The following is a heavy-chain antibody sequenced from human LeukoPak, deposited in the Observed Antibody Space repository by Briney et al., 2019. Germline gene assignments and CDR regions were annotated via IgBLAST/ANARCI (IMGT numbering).Heavy chain of an antibody. J-gene: IGHJ5*02. V-gene: IGHV4-59*12. CDR2: IYHSGST. CDR1: DVSISSYY. D-gene: IGHD6-13*01. CDR3: ARDSSARIAAAGNNWFDP. Sequence: PSETLSLTCTVSDVSISSYYWSWIRQPPGKGLEWIGEIYHSGSTNYNPFLKSRVTISVDKSKNQFSLKLSSVTAADTAVYYCARDSSARIAAAGNNWFDPWGQGTLVTVSS.